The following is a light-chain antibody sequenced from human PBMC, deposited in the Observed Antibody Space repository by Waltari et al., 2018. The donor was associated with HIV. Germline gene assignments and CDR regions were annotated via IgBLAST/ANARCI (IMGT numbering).Light chain of an antibody. Sequence: QSALTQPASVSGSPGQSITVSCTGTSSDIGAYDFVSWYQQTPGTAPKLVIYEVSNRPSWISYRFSCSKSGNTASLTISGLQTEDEADYYCSSFTTSNSLLFGGGTKVTVL. CDR1: SSDIGAYDF. CDR3: SSFTTSNSLL. J-gene: IGLJ2*01. CDR2: EVS. V-gene: IGLV2-14*01.